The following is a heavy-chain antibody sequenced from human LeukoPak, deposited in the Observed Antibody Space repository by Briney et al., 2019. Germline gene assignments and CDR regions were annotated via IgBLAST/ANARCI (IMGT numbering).Heavy chain of an antibody. CDR2: ISDSGGTT. D-gene: IGHD2-21*01. Sequence: PGGSLRLSCAASGFTFSSYAMSWVRQAPGKGLEWVSTISDSGGTTYYADSVKGRFTISRDNSKTTLTLQMNSLRVEDTAVYYCATPSPGVATPFWGQGTLVTVSS. CDR3: ATPSPGVATPF. CDR1: GFTFSSYA. V-gene: IGHV3-23*01. J-gene: IGHJ4*02.